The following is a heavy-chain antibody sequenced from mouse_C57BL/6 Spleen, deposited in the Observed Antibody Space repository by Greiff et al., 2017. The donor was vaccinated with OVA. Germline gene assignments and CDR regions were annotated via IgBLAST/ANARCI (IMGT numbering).Heavy chain of an antibody. D-gene: IGHD1-1*01. Sequence: VQLQQPGAELVKPGASVKLSCKASGYTFTSYWMHWVKQRPGRGLEWIGRIDPNSGGTKYNEQFKSKATLTVDKPSSTAYMQLSSLTSEDSAVYYCASHYYGSPGYFDYWGQGTTLTVSS. CDR3: ASHYYGSPGYFDY. CDR1: GYTFTSYW. J-gene: IGHJ2*01. V-gene: IGHV1-72*01. CDR2: IDPNSGGT.